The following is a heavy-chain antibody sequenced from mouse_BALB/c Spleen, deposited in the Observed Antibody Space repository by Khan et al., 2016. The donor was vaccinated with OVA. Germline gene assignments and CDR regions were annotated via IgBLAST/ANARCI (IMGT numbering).Heavy chain of an antibody. D-gene: IGHD2-10*01. CDR2: INTYTGES. CDR1: GYTFTNYG. V-gene: IGHV9-3-1*01. Sequence: QVQLKESGPELKKPGETVKISCKASGYTFTNYGMNWVKQAPGKGLKWMGWINTYTGESTYADDFKGRFAFSLETSASTAFLQINNLKNEDTATYCCSRPPYFSYVMVYWGQGTSVTVSS. CDR3: SRPPYFSYVMVY. J-gene: IGHJ4*01.